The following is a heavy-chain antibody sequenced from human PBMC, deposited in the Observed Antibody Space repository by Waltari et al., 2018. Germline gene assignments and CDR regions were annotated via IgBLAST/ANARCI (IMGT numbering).Heavy chain of an antibody. CDR2: INHSGST. V-gene: IGHV4-34*01. D-gene: IGHD4-17*01. CDR3: ARITTVTTSAFDI. J-gene: IGHJ3*02. Sequence: QVQLQQWGAGLLKPSETLSLTCAVYGGSFSGYYWSWIRQPPGKGLEWVGEINHSGSTNYKPSLKSRVTISVDTAKKQFSMRLSAVTAAETAVYYCARITTVTTSAFDIWGQGTMVTVSS. CDR1: GGSFSGYY.